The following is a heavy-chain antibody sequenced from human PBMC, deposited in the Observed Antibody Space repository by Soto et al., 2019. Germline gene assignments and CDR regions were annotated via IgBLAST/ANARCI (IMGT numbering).Heavy chain of an antibody. CDR1: GGSISSYY. V-gene: IGHV4-59*01. J-gene: IGHJ4*02. CDR2: ICYSGST. CDR3: ARARASSFDY. D-gene: IGHD6-6*01. Sequence: SETLSLTCTVSGGSISSYYWSWIRQPPGKGLEWIGYICYSGSTNYNPSLKSRVTISVDTSKNQFSRKLSSVTAADSAVYYCARARASSFDYWGQGALVTVSS.